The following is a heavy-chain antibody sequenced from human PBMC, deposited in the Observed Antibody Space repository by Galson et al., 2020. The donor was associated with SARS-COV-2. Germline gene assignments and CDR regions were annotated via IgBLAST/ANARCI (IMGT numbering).Heavy chain of an antibody. CDR3: TTAILSRYNWNYEGY. D-gene: IGHD1-7*01. V-gene: IGHV3-15*01. CDR1: GFTFSNAW. Sequence: GESLKISCAASGFTFSNAWMSWVRQAPGKGLEWVGRIKSKTDGGTTDYAAPVKGRFTISRDDSKNTLYLQMNSLKTEDTAVYYCTTAILSRYNWNYEGYWGQGTLVTVSS. J-gene: IGHJ4*02. CDR2: IKSKTDGGTT.